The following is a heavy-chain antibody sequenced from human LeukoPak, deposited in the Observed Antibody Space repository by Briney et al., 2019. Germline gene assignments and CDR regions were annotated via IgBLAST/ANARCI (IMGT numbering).Heavy chain of an antibody. CDR2: IKEDGSEK. CDR1: GFIFRSYW. D-gene: IGHD6-25*01. J-gene: IGHJ4*02. CDR3: ARGRSGGGPSGRPRGFDY. V-gene: IGHV3-7*05. Sequence: PGGSLRLSCAASGFIFRSYWMSWVRQAPGKGLEWVANIKEDGSEKSYVDSVKGRFTISRDNAKNSLSLQMNSLRAEDTAVYYCARGRSGGGPSGRPRGFDYWGQGTLVTVSS.